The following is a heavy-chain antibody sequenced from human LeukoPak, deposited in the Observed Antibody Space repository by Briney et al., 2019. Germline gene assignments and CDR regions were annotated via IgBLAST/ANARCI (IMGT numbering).Heavy chain of an antibody. CDR1: GFTFSSYA. J-gene: IGHJ4*02. CDR3: AKDKGSHYDFWSGYYLL. D-gene: IGHD3-3*01. V-gene: IGHV3-23*01. Sequence: GGSLRLSCTASGFTFSSYAMSWVRQAPAKGLEWFSAISGSGGSTYYADSVEGRFTISRDNSKNTLYLQMNSLRAEDTAVYYCAKDKGSHYDFWSGYYLLWGQGTLVTVSS. CDR2: ISGSGGST.